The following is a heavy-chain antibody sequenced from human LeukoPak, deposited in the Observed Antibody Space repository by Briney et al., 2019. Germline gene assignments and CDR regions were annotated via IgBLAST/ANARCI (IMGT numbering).Heavy chain of an antibody. CDR2: ISYDGSNK. V-gene: IGHV3-30*04. D-gene: IGHD3-3*01. CDR1: GFTFSSYA. J-gene: IGHJ4*02. CDR3: ASNGYYDFWSGYLGSLDY. Sequence: GGSLRLSCAASGFTFSSYAMHWVRQAPGKGLEWVAVISYDGSNKYYADSVKGRFTISRDNSKNTLYLQMNSLRAEDTAVYYCASNGYYDFWSGYLGSLDYWGQGTLVTVSS.